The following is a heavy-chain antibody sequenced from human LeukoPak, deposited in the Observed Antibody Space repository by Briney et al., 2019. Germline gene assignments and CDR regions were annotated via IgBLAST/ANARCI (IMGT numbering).Heavy chain of an antibody. D-gene: IGHD2-15*01. V-gene: IGHV3-74*01. J-gene: IGHJ6*02. CDR3: ARVGYCSGAACYSPSYYYGMDV. CDR2: INNEGTTI. Sequence: GGSLRLSCEASGLTFSNSWMHWVRQAPGKGLVWVSRINNEGTTISYADSVKGQFTISRDNAKNTLYLQMNSLRAEDTAVYYCARVGYCSGAACYSPSYYYGMDVWGQGTTVTVSS. CDR1: GLTFSNSW.